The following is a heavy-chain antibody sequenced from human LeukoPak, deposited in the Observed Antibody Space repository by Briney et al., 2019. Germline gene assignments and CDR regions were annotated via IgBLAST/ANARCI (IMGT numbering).Heavy chain of an antibody. J-gene: IGHJ3*02. V-gene: IGHV1-69*04. CDR2: IIPILNVA. Sequence: SVKVSCKASGGSFNSCVITWVRQAPGQGLEWMGRIIPILNVANFAQKFQGRVTITADKSTNTAHMELSSLRSEDTAVYYCTREGVYSPDGSGYHRDALDIWGQGTVVTVSS. CDR3: TREGVYSPDGSGYHRDALDI. CDR1: GGSFNSCV. D-gene: IGHD3-22*01.